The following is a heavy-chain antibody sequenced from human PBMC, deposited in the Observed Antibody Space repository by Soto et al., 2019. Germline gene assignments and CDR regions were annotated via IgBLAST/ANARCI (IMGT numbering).Heavy chain of an antibody. D-gene: IGHD6-13*01. J-gene: IGHJ5*02. V-gene: IGHV1-8*01. CDR2: MNPGSGQT. CDR1: GYTFVNFD. Sequence: ASVKVSCKASGYTFVNFDISWVRQAAGQGLEWLGWMNPGSGQTGYASKFQGRVAMTRDASTGTSHLELSSLTSGDTAVYYCARMSSAGTLNWFDPWGQGTLVTVSS. CDR3: ARMSSAGTLNWFDP.